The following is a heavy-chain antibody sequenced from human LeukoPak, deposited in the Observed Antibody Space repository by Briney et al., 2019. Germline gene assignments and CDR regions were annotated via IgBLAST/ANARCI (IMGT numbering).Heavy chain of an antibody. J-gene: IGHJ4*02. CDR3: ARHEGSESSTLYYSDY. CDR2: IYYSGST. D-gene: IGHD2-2*01. Sequence: SETLSLTCTVSGGSISSYYWSWIRQPPGKGLEWIGYIYYSGSTNYNPSLKSRVTISVDTSKNQFSLKLSSVTAADTAVYYCARHEGSESSTLYYSDYWGQGTLVTVSS. V-gene: IGHV4-59*08. CDR1: GGSISSYY.